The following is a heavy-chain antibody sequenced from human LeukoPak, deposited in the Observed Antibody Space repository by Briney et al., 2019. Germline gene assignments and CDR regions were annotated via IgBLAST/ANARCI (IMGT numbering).Heavy chain of an antibody. CDR1: GYTFTGYY. CDR3: AKEYGSGSYSTYYYYYGMDV. V-gene: IGHV1-2*02. CDR2: INPNSGGT. Sequence: GASVKVSCKASGYTFTGYYMHWVRQAPGQGLEWMGWINPNSGGTNYAQKFQGRVTMTRDTSISTAYMELSRLRSDDTAVYYCAKEYGSGSYSTYYYYYGMDVWGQGTTVTVSS. J-gene: IGHJ6*02. D-gene: IGHD3-10*01.